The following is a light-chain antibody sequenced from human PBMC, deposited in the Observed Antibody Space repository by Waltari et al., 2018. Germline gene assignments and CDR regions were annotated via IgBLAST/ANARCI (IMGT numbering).Light chain of an antibody. V-gene: IGKV3-11*01. CDR2: DAS. J-gene: IGKJ4*01. CDR3: QQRSNWPPALT. CDR1: QSVSSY. Sequence: DIVLTQSPATLSLSPGERATLPCRASQSVSSYLAGYQQKPGQAPGLLIYDASNRAAGIPARFSGSGSGTDFTLTISSLEPEDFAVYYCQQRSNWPPALTFGGGTKVEIK.